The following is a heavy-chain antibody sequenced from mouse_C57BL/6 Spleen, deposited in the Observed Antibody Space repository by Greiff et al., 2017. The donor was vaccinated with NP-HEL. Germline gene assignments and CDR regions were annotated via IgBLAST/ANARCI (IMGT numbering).Heavy chain of an antibody. CDR2: IDPENGDT. V-gene: IGHV14-4*01. CDR3: TGGTDYFDY. Sequence: EVQLQQSGAELVRPGASVKLSCTASGFNIKDDYMHWVKQRPEQGLEWIGWIDPENGDTEYASKFQGKATITADTSSNTAYLQLSSLTSEDTAVYYCTGGTDYFDYWGQGTTLTVSS. J-gene: IGHJ2*01. CDR1: GFNIKDDY. D-gene: IGHD3-3*01.